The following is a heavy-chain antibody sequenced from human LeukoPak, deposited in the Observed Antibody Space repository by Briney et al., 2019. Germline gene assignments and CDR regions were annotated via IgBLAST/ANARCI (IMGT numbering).Heavy chain of an antibody. D-gene: IGHD5/OR15-5a*01. V-gene: IGHV3-74*01. CDR3: ARGMGVSTWDK. J-gene: IGHJ4*02. Sequence: GGSLRLSCAASGFTFSTYWMHWVRQVPGKGLVWVSRINSDGGRTKYADSVKGRLTMSRDNAKNTLYLQMNSRIAEDTGVYSCARGMGVSTWDKWGQRPLVTVPS. CDR1: GFTFSTYW. CDR2: INSDGGRT.